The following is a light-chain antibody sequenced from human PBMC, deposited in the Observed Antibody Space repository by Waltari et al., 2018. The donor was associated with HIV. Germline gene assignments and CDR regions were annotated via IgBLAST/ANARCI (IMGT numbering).Light chain of an antibody. CDR1: SGHSSNA. Sequence: QPVLTQPPSASGSLGPSVKLTCTLSSGHSSNALAWHQQQPEKGPRFLMKVNSDGSHNRGAGIPDRFSGSTYGAERYLTISSLQSEDEADYYCQTWGTGIAVFGGGTKLTVL. V-gene: IGLV4-69*01. CDR3: QTWGTGIAV. CDR2: VNSDGSH. J-gene: IGLJ3*02.